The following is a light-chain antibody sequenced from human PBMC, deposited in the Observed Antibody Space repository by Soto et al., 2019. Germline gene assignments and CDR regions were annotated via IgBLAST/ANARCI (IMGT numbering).Light chain of an antibody. CDR3: QQYGSSPQIT. CDR1: QSVSSSY. CDR2: GAS. Sequence: EIVLTQSPGTLSSSPGDRATLSCRASQSVSSSYLAWYQQKPGQAPRLLIYGASSRATGIPDRFSGSGSGTDFSLTISRLEPEDFAVYYCQQYGSSPQITFGLGTKVDIK. J-gene: IGKJ3*01. V-gene: IGKV3-20*01.